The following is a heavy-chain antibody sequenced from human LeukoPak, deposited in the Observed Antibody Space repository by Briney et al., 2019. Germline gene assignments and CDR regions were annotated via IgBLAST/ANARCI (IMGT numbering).Heavy chain of an antibody. CDR1: GFTFSSHS. V-gene: IGHV3-48*01. CDR2: ISSSSSTI. CDR3: ARGAYYYED. J-gene: IGHJ4*02. Sequence: GSLRLSCAASGFTFSSHSMNWVRQAPGKGLEWVSYISSSSSTIYYADSVKGRFTVSRDNAKNSLYLQMNSLRAEDTAVYYCARGAYYYEDWGQGTLVTVSS. D-gene: IGHD3-22*01.